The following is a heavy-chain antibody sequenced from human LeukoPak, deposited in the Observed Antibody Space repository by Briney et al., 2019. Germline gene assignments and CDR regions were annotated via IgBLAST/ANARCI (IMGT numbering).Heavy chain of an antibody. D-gene: IGHD4-23*01. V-gene: IGHV3-7*03. CDR2: INHNGNVN. CDR3: AKDRSLDGGNSNGYFDS. Sequence: GGSLRLSCAASGFTFSSYWMNWARQAPGKGLEWVASINHNGNVNYYVDSVKGRFTISRDNAKNSLYLQMSNLRAEDTAVYYCAKDRSLDGGNSNGYFDSWGQGTLVTVSS. CDR1: GFTFSSYW. J-gene: IGHJ4*02.